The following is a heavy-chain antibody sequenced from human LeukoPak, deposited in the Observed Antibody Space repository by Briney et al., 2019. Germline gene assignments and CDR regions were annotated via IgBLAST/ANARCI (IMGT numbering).Heavy chain of an antibody. CDR1: GSSISSFY. J-gene: IGHJ4*02. CDR3: AREIIRGSDYEANLDY. Sequence: KASETLCLTCTVSGSSISSFYWTWIRQPAGKGLEWIWCIYNSGTTNYNPSLKSRVTMSLDTSNNQFSLRLSSVTAADTAVYYCAREIIRGSDYEANLDYWGRGTLVTVSA. CDR2: IYNSGTT. V-gene: IGHV4-4*07. D-gene: IGHD1-26*01.